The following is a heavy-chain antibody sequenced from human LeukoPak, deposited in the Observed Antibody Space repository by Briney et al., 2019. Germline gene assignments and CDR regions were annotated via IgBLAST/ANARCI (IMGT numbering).Heavy chain of an antibody. D-gene: IGHD2-2*01. J-gene: IGHJ5*02. CDR2: ISYSGGST. V-gene: IGHV3-23*01. CDR1: GFTFSTYG. Sequence: GGSLRLSCAASGFTFSTYGMSWVRQAPGKGLEWVSAISYSGGSTYYADAVKGRFTISRDNSKSTVYLQMNSLRAEDTAVYYCAGGPKQQLLWGRASNGFDPWGQGTLVTVSS. CDR3: AGGPKQQLLWGRASNGFDP.